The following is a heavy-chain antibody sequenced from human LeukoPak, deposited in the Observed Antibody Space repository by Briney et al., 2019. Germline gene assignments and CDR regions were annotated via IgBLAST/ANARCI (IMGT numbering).Heavy chain of an antibody. V-gene: IGHV1-2*02. Sequence: GASVKVSCKASGYTFTGHYMHWVRQAPGQGPEWMGWINPNSGGTNYAQKFQGRVTMTRDTSISTAYMELSRLRSDDTAVYYCARVGAIQGAFDIWGQGTMVTVSS. D-gene: IGHD3-16*01. CDR3: ARVGAIQGAFDI. CDR1: GYTFTGHY. CDR2: INPNSGGT. J-gene: IGHJ3*02.